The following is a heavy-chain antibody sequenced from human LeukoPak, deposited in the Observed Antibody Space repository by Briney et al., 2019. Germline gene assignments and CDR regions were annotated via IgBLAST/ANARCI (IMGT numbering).Heavy chain of an antibody. D-gene: IGHD3-3*01. V-gene: IGHV1-58*02. CDR3: AADRGFGEYDFWSGYSPYYYYGMDV. J-gene: IGHJ6*02. CDR1: GFTFTSSA. Sequence: GASVKVSCKASGFTFTSSAMQWVRQARGQRLAWIGWIVVGSGNTNYAQKFQERVTITRDMSTSTAYMELSSPRSEDTAVYYCAADRGFGEYDFWSGYSPYYYYGMDVWGQGTTVTVSS. CDR2: IVVGSGNT.